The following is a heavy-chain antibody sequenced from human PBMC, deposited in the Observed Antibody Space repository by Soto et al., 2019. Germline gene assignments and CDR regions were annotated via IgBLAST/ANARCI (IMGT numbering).Heavy chain of an antibody. CDR2: ISYDGSKK. CDR3: ARDEAAPGNGTLDY. J-gene: IGHJ4*01. V-gene: IGHV3-30-3*01. Sequence: GGSLRLSCAASGFSFSTYAIHWVRQAPGKGLEWVGVISYDGSKKYYADSVKGRFTISRDNSENTLFLQMSSLRGDDTAIYFCARDEAAPGNGTLDYCGHGTLVTVS. CDR1: GFSFSTYA. D-gene: IGHD6-13*01.